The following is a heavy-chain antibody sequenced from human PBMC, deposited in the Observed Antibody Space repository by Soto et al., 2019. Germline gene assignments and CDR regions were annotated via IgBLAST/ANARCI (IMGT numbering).Heavy chain of an antibody. CDR1: GFTFSSYS. V-gene: IGHV3-48*02. D-gene: IGHD3-16*02. Sequence: EVQLVESGGGLVQPGGSLRLSCAASGFTFSSYSMNWVRQAPGKGLEWVSYISSSSSTIYYAGSVKGRFTISRDNAQNSLDLQMNSLRDEDTAVYYCARQYYDYVWGSYRPLDYWGQGTLVPVSS. CDR2: ISSSSSTI. CDR3: ARQYYDYVWGSYRPLDY. J-gene: IGHJ4*02.